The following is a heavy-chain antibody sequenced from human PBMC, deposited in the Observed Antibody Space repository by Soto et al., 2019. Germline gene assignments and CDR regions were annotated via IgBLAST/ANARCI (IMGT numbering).Heavy chain of an antibody. Sequence: QVQLVQSGAEVKKPGASVKVSCTASGYSFSSYGLTWLRQAPGQRLKWMGWISHLTGHTNYPQKFQGRFTVTTDASWSTLYMELRSLRADDTAVYFCARDYYHSGTYYGDFWGQGTLVTVSS. CDR1: GYSFSSYG. V-gene: IGHV1-18*01. CDR3: ARDYYHSGTYYGDF. CDR2: ISHLTGHT. J-gene: IGHJ4*02. D-gene: IGHD3-10*01.